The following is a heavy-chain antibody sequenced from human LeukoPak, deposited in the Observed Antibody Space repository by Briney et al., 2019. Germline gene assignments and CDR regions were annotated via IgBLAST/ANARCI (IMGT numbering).Heavy chain of an antibody. J-gene: IGHJ4*02. CDR3: AREFSGSAFDY. Sequence: KPSETLSLTCTVSGYSISSGYFWGWVRQPPGKGLEWIGEINHSGSTNYNPSLKSRVTISVDTSKNQFSLKLSSVTAADTAVYYCAREFSGSAFDYWGQGTLVTVSS. D-gene: IGHD3-10*01. CDR2: INHSGST. CDR1: GYSISSGYF. V-gene: IGHV4-38-2*02.